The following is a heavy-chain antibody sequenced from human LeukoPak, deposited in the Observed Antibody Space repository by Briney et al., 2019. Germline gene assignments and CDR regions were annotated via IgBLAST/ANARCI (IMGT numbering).Heavy chain of an antibody. CDR3: ARQPAATAAFDI. CDR2: IYYSGGDM. V-gene: IGHV4-59*08. D-gene: IGHD5-18*01. Sequence: SETLSLTCTVSGGSINNYYWSWIRQPPGKGLEWIGYIYYSGGDMNYNPSLKSRLTISVDTSKNQISLMLTSMTAADTAVYYCARQPAATAAFDIWAQRTMVTVSS. J-gene: IGHJ3*02. CDR1: GGSINNYY.